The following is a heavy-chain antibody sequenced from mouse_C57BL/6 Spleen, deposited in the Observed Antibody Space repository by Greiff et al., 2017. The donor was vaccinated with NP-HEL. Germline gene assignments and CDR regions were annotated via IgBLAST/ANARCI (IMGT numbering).Heavy chain of an antibody. J-gene: IGHJ4*01. D-gene: IGHD1-1*01. CDR3: AKVATPRAMDY. Sequence: VQLQQSGAELVKPGASVKLSCKASGYTFTSYWMQWVKQRPGQGLEWIGEIDPYDSYTNYNQKFKGKATLTVDTSSSTAYMQLSSLTSEDSAVYYCAKVATPRAMDYWGQGTSVTVSS. CDR1: GYTFTSYW. CDR2: IDPYDSYT. V-gene: IGHV1-50*01.